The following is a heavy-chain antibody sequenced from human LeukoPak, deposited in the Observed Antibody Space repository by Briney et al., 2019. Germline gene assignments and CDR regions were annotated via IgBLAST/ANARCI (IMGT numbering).Heavy chain of an antibody. CDR1: GFTFRRYA. V-gene: IGHV3-30*14. D-gene: IGHD2-21*02. Sequence: GGSLRLSCAASGFTFRRYAMHWVRQAPGKGLEWVAVISYDGSNKYYADSVKGRFTISRDNSQNTLYLQMNSLRAEDTAVYYCARVVTANTNWFDPWGQGTLVTVSS. CDR2: ISYDGSNK. CDR3: ARVVTANTNWFDP. J-gene: IGHJ5*02.